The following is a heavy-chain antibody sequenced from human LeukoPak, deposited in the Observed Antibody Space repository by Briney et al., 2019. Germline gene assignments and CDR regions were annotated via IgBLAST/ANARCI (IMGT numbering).Heavy chain of an antibody. CDR2: ISAYNGNT. J-gene: IGHJ4*02. V-gene: IGHV1-18*01. D-gene: IGHD3-22*01. CDR1: GYTFTSYG. CDR3: ARDPYYYDSSSLDY. Sequence: ASVKVSCKASGYTFTSYGISWVRQAPGQGLEWMGWISAYNGNTNYAQKLQGRVTMTRDTSISTAYMELSRLRSDDTAVYYCARDPYYYDSSSLDYWGQGTLVTVSS.